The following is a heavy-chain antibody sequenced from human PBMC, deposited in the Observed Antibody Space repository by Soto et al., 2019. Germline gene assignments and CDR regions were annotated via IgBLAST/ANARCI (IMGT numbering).Heavy chain of an antibody. CDR3: ARTRRGYSGYDLDY. Sequence: SETLALTCTVYGGSISSYYWSWIRQPPGKGLEWIGYIYYSGSTNYNPSLKSRVTISVDTSKNQFSLKLSSVTAADTAVYYCARTRRGYSGYDLDYWGQGTLVTVSS. V-gene: IGHV4-59*01. CDR2: IYYSGST. J-gene: IGHJ4*02. D-gene: IGHD5-12*01. CDR1: GGSISSYY.